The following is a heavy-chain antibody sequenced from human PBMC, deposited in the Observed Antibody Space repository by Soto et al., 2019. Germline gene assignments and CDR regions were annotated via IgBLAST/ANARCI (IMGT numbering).Heavy chain of an antibody. CDR3: ARDGDDFWSGRYYYMDV. J-gene: IGHJ6*03. Sequence: GGSLRLSCAASGFTFSSYWMHWVRQAPGKGLVWVSRINSDGSSTSYADSVKGRFTISRDNAKNTLYLQMNSLRAEDTAVYYCARDGDDFWSGRYYYMDVWGKGTTVTVSS. V-gene: IGHV3-74*01. CDR2: INSDGSST. CDR1: GFTFSSYW. D-gene: IGHD3-3*01.